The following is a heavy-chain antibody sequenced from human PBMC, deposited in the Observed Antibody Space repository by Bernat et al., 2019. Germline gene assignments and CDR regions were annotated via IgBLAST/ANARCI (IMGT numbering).Heavy chain of an antibody. CDR2: IIPIFGTA. CDR3: ARDRDSSSWYGWFDP. V-gene: IGHV1-69*01. CDR1: GGTVSSYA. D-gene: IGHD6-13*01. J-gene: IGHJ5*02. Sequence: QVQLVQSGAEVKKPGSSVKVSCKASGGTVSSYAISWVRQAPGQGLEWMGGIIPIFGTANYAQKFQGRVTTTADESTSTAYMELRSLRSEGTAVYYCARDRDSSSWYGWFDPWGQGTLVTVSS.